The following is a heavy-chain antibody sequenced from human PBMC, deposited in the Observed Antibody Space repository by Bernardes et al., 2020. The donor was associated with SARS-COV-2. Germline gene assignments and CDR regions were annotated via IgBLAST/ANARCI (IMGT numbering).Heavy chain of an antibody. V-gene: IGHV3-7*03. D-gene: IGHD2-8*01. J-gene: IGHJ1*01. CDR2: IKPDGSQT. Sequence: GSLRLSCATSGFTFNTYWMTWVRQAPGKGLEWVADIKPDGSQTFYVDSVKGRFTISRDNAENSLYLQMNSLRVEDTAVYYCARGMASWGQGTLVIVSS. CDR1: GFTFNTYW. CDR3: ARGMAS.